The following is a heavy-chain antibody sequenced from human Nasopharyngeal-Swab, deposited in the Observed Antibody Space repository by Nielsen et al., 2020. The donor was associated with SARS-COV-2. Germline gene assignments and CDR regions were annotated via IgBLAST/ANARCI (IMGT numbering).Heavy chain of an antibody. J-gene: IGHJ6*02. CDR3: ARDRVTIFGVVIIERYYFYGMDV. CDR1: GYTFTSYY. D-gene: IGHD3-3*01. Sequence: ASVKVSCKASGYTFTSYYMHWVRQAPGQGLEWMGIINPSGGSTSYAQKFQGRVTMTRDTSTSTVYMELSSLRSEDTAVYYCARDRVTIFGVVIIERYYFYGMDVWGQRTTVTVSS. V-gene: IGHV1-46*01. CDR2: INPSGGST.